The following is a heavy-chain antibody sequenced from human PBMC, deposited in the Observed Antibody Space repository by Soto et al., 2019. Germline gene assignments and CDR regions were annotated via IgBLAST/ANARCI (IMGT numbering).Heavy chain of an antibody. D-gene: IGHD4-4*01. CDR2: ISAYNGNT. Sequence: ASVKVSCKASAYTFTSYCISWVRQAPGQGLEWMGWISAYNGNTNYAQKLQGRVTMTTDTSTSTAYMELRSLRSDDTAVYYCAREPLQTHYYYYMXVWGKGTTVTVSS. J-gene: IGHJ6*03. CDR1: AYTFTSYC. V-gene: IGHV1-18*01. CDR3: AREPLQTHYYYYMXV.